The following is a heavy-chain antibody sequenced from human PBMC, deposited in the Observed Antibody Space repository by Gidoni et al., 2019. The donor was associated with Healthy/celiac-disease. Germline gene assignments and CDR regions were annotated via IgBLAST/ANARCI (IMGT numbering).Heavy chain of an antibody. CDR2: MNAGNGNT. Sequence: QVQLVQSGAELKKHGATVKVSCKASGYTFTSYAMHWVRQAPGQRLEWMGWMNAGNGNTKYSQKFQGRVPITRDTSASTAYMELSSLRSEDTALYYCARDPARGFGVWGQGTLVTVSS. D-gene: IGHD3-10*01. V-gene: IGHV1-3*01. J-gene: IGHJ4*02. CDR1: GYTFTSYA. CDR3: ARDPARGFGV.